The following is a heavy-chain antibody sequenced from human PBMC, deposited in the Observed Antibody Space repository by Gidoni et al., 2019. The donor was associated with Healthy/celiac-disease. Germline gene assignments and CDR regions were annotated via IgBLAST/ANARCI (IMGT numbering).Heavy chain of an antibody. CDR2: IYYSGST. V-gene: IGHV4-59*01. Sequence: QVQLQESGPGLVKPSETLSLTCNVSGGSISSYYWSWIRPPPGKGLEWIGYIYYSGSTNYNPSLKSRVTISVDTSKNQFSLKLSSVTAADPAVYYCAREVFEGDDYGDPLYMDVWGKGTTVTVSS. CDR3: AREVFEGDDYGDPLYMDV. CDR1: GGSISSYY. J-gene: IGHJ6*03. D-gene: IGHD4-17*01.